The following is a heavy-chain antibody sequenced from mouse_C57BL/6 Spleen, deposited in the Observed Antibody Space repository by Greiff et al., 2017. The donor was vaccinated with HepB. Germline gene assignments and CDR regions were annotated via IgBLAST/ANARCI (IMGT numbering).Heavy chain of an antibody. CDR1: GYTFTDYY. CDR2: INPNNGGT. V-gene: IGHV1-26*01. Sequence: VQLQQSGPELVKPGASVKISCKASGYTFTDYYMNWVKQSHGKSLEWIGDINPNNGGTSYNQKFKGKATLTVDKSSSTAYMELRSLTSEDSAVYYCAKGKLGRRYWYFDVWGTGTTVTVSS. D-gene: IGHD4-1*01. CDR3: AKGKLGRRYWYFDV. J-gene: IGHJ1*03.